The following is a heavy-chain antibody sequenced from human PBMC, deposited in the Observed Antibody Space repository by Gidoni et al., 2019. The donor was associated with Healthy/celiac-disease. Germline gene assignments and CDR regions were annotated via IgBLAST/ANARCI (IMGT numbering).Heavy chain of an antibody. J-gene: IGHJ4*02. CDR3: TRHLGGDFDY. Sequence: EVQLVESGGGLVQPGGSLKLSCAASGFTFSGSAMHWVRQASGKGLGWVGRMRSKANSYATAYAASVKGRFTISRDDSKNTAYLQMNSLKTEDTAVYYCTRHLGGDFDYWGQGTLVTVSS. V-gene: IGHV3-73*01. D-gene: IGHD1-26*01. CDR1: GFTFSGSA. CDR2: MRSKANSYAT.